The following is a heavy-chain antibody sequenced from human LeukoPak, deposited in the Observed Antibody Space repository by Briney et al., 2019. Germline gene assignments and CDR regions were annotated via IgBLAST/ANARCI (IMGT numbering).Heavy chain of an antibody. V-gene: IGHV4-38-2*02. D-gene: IGHD3-22*01. J-gene: IGHJ4*02. CDR2: IYYSGST. CDR3: ARDYYDSSGYYYVFDY. CDR1: GYSISSGYY. Sequence: SETLSLTCTVSGYSISSGYYWGWIRQPPGKGLEWIGSIYYSGSTYYNPSLKSRVTISVDTSKNQFSLKLSSVTAADTAVYYCARDYYDSSGYYYVFDYWGQGTLVTVSS.